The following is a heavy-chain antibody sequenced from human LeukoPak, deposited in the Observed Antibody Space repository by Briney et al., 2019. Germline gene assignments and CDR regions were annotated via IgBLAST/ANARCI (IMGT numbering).Heavy chain of an antibody. CDR1: GFAFVDFA. V-gene: IGHV3-9*01. Sequence: GGSLSLSCAASGFAFVDFAMHWVRHAPGGGVVGVSAISWNSGSVGYADSVKGRFTISRDNAKNYLYLQMNTLRAEDTAFYYCAKGLAAAGLGVDNWGQGTLVTVSS. J-gene: IGHJ4*01. D-gene: IGHD6-13*01. CDR2: ISWNSGSV. CDR3: AKGLAAAGLGVDN.